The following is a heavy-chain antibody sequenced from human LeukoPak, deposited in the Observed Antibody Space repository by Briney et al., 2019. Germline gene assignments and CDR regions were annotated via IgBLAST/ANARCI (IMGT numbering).Heavy chain of an antibody. Sequence: GGSLRLSCAASGFTFTNYWMHWVRQAPGKGLVWVARINKDGHGPDYSDSVKGRFTVSRDNAKNTVHLQMNSLRAEDTAVYYCVRDGDHYDFDHWGQGTLVTV. CDR1: GFTFTNYW. D-gene: IGHD4-17*01. CDR3: VRDGDHYDFDH. V-gene: IGHV3-74*01. CDR2: INKDGHGP. J-gene: IGHJ4*02.